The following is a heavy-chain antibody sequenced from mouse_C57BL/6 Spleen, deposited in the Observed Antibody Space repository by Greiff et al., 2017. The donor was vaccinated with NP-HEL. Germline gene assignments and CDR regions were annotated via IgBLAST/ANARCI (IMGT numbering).Heavy chain of an antibody. CDR2: IYPSDSET. J-gene: IGHJ2*01. V-gene: IGHV1-61*01. CDR3: ARSNHYFDY. D-gene: IGHD2-5*01. CDR1: GYTFTSYW. Sequence: VQLQQPGAELVRPGSSVKLSCKASGYTFTSYWMDWVKQRPGQGLEWIGNIYPSDSETHYNQKFKDKATLTVDKSSSTAYMQLSSLTSEDSAVYYCARSNHYFDYWGQGTTLTVSS.